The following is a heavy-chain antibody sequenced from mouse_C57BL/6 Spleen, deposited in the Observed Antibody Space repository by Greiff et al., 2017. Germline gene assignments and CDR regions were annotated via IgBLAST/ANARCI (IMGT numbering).Heavy chain of an antibody. CDR3: ARDYDVSGFAY. V-gene: IGHV5-17*01. D-gene: IGHD1-1*01. J-gene: IGHJ3*01. CDR1: GFTFSVYG. CDR2: ISSGSSTI. Sequence: DVMLVESGGGLVKPGGSLKLSCAASGFTFSVYGMHWVRQAPEKGLEWVAYISSGSSTIYYADTVTGLVTISRDNAKNTLFLQMTSLRSEDAALYYGARDYDVSGFAYWGQGTLVTVSA.